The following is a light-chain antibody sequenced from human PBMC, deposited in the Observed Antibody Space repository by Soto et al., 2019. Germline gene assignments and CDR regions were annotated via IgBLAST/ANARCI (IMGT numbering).Light chain of an antibody. J-gene: IGLJ3*02. V-gene: IGLV3-25*03. CDR1: ALPKQY. Sequence: SYELTQPPSVSVSPGQTARITCSGDALPKQYAYWYQQKPGQAPVVVIYNDSERSSGIPERFSGSSSGTTVTLTISGVQAEDEADYYCQSAERVFGGGTKLTVL. CDR2: NDS. CDR3: QSAERV.